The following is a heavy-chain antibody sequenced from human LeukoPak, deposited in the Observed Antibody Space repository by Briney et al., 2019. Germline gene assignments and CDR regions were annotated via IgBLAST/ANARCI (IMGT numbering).Heavy chain of an antibody. CDR3: AGAADCGYSRFYMGIDY. J-gene: IGHJ4*02. Sequence: SETLSLTCTVSGGSISSHYWSWIRQPPGKGLEWIGYTYFSGSTNYNPSLKSRVTISVDTSRNQFSLKLRSVTAADTAVYYCAGAADCGYSRFYMGIDYWGQGTLVTVSS. CDR1: GGSISSHY. V-gene: IGHV4-59*11. D-gene: IGHD2-21*01. CDR2: TYFSGST.